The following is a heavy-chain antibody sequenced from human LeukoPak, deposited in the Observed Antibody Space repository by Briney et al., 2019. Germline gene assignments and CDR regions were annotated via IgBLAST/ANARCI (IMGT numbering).Heavy chain of an antibody. Sequence: SVKVSCKASGGTFSSYAISWVRQAPGQGLEWMGRIIPILGIANYAQKFQDRVTITADKSTSTAYMELSRLRSDDTAVYYCARDLGYSGSYVGYWGQGTLVTVSS. CDR2: IIPILGIA. D-gene: IGHD1-26*01. J-gene: IGHJ4*02. CDR3: ARDLGYSGSYVGY. CDR1: GGTFSSYA. V-gene: IGHV1-69*04.